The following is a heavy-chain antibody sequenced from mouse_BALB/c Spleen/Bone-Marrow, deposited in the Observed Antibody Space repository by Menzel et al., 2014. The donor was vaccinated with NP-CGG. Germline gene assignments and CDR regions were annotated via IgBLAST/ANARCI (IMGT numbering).Heavy chain of an antibody. CDR2: IRSESNNYAT. CDR3: VRHGYFGNYYYALDY. D-gene: IGHD2-1*01. J-gene: IGHJ4*01. CDR1: GFTFNTYA. Sequence: EVQVVESGGGLVQPKGSLKLSCAASGFTFNTYAMNWVRQAPGKGLEWVARIRSESNNYATYYADSVKDRFTISRDDSQNMLYLQMNNLKTEDTAMYYCVRHGYFGNYYYALDYWGQGTSVTVSS. V-gene: IGHV10-1*02.